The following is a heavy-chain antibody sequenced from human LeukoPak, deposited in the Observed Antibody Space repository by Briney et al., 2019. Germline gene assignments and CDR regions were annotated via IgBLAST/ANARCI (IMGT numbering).Heavy chain of an antibody. Sequence: GGSLRLSCAASGFTFDDYGMSWVRQAPGKGLEWVSGINWNGGSTGYADSVKGRFTISRDNAKNSLYLQMNSLRAEDTALYYCARGHSSGWYGYYYYMDVWGKGTTVTVSS. D-gene: IGHD6-19*01. V-gene: IGHV3-20*04. CDR2: INWNGGST. CDR3: ARGHSSGWYGYYYYMDV. CDR1: GFTFDDYG. J-gene: IGHJ6*03.